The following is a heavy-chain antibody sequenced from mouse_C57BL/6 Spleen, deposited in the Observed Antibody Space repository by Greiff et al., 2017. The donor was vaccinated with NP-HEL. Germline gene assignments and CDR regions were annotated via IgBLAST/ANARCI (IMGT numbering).Heavy chain of an antibody. CDR1: GYSFTGYF. CDR2: INPYNGDT. CDR3: ARSLITTVVAPYAMDY. V-gene: IGHV1-20*01. D-gene: IGHD1-1*01. J-gene: IGHJ4*01. Sequence: VQLQQSGPELVKPGDSVKISCKASGYSFTGYFMNWVMQSNGKSLEWIGRINPYNGDTFYNQKFKGKATLTVDKSSSTAHMELRSLTSEDAAVYYCARSLITTVVAPYAMDYWGQGTSVTVSS.